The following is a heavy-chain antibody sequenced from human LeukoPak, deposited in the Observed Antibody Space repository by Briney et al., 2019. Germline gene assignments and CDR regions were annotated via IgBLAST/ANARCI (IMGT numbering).Heavy chain of an antibody. D-gene: IGHD4-17*01. V-gene: IGHV1-2*02. Sequence: ASVKVSCKASGCTFTGYYMHWVRQAPGQGLEWMGWINPNSGGTNYAQKFQGRVTMTRDTSISTAYMELSRLRSDDTAVYYCARLDTATDAFDIWGQGTMVTVSS. CDR2: INPNSGGT. J-gene: IGHJ3*02. CDR1: GCTFTGYY. CDR3: ARLDTATDAFDI.